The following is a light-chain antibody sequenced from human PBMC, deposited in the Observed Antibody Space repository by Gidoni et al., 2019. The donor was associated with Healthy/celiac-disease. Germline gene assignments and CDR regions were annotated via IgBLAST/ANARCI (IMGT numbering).Light chain of an antibody. J-gene: IGLJ2*01. CDR3: SSDTSSSTLVV. CDR1: SSDVGGYNY. V-gene: IGLV2-14*01. Sequence: HSALTQPASVSGSPGQSITISCTGTSSDVGGYNYVSWYQQHPGKAPKLMIYEVSNRPSGVSNRFSGSKSGNTASLTISGLQAEDEADYYCSSDTSSSTLVVFGGGTKLTVL. CDR2: EVS.